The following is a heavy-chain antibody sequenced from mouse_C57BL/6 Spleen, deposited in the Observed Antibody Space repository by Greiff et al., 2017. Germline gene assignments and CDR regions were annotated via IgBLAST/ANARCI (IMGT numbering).Heavy chain of an antibody. CDR1: GFTFNTYA. CDR3: VRSTYYYGSRGNAMDY. J-gene: IGHJ4*01. D-gene: IGHD1-1*01. Sequence: EVQLVESGGGLVQPKGSLKLSCAASGFTFNTYAMHWVRQAPGKGLEWVARIISKSSNYATYYADSVKDRFTISRDDSQSMLYLQMNNLKTEDTAMYYCVRSTYYYGSRGNAMDYWGQGTSVTVSS. CDR2: IISKSSNYAT. V-gene: IGHV10-3*01.